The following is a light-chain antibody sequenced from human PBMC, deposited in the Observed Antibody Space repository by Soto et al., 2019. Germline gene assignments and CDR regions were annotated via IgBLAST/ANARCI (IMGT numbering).Light chain of an antibody. CDR3: CSYAGSPRAV. Sequence: QSALTQPRSVSGSPGQSVTISCTGTSSDVGGYNYVSWYQQHPGKAPKLMIYDVSKRPSGVPDRFSGSKSGNTASLTISGLQAEDEADYYCCSYAGSPRAVFGGGTKLTV. J-gene: IGLJ2*01. V-gene: IGLV2-11*01. CDR1: SSDVGGYNY. CDR2: DVS.